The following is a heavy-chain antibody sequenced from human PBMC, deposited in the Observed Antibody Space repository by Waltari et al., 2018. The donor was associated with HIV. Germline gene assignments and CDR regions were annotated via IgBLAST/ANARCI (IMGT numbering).Heavy chain of an antibody. J-gene: IGHJ6*02. CDR3: ARDRGPDYYDSSGYSYYYYDMDV. V-gene: IGHV3-21*06. CDR1: GFTFSTYS. Sequence: EVQLVESGGGLVKPRKSLRLSCDASGFTFSTYSMNWVRQAPGKGLEWVSSISSSSRYTYYADSVRCRFSISRDNAKNLLYLQMNSLRAEDTAVYFCARDRGPDYYDSSGYSYYYYDMDVWGQGP. D-gene: IGHD3-22*01. CDR2: ISSSSRYT.